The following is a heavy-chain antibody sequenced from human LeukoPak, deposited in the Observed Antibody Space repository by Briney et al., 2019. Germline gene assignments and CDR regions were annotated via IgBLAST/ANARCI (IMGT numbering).Heavy chain of an antibody. Sequence: PGGSLRLSCAASGFTFSSYAMSWVRQAPGKGLEWVSTVSGGGGTTYYADSVKGRFTISRDNSKNTLYLQMNSLRAEDTAVYYCAKARAYSSGQYYFDYWGQGTLVTVSS. J-gene: IGHJ4*02. V-gene: IGHV3-23*01. CDR1: GFTFSSYA. CDR3: AKARAYSSGQYYFDY. CDR2: VSGGGGTT. D-gene: IGHD6-19*01.